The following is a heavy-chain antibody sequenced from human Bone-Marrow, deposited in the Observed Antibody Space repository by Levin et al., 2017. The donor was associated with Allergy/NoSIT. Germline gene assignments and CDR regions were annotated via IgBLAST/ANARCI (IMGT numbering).Heavy chain of an antibody. Sequence: ASVKVSCAASGFTIGNNYMNWVRQAPGKGLEWVSLISSDGSTSYADSVKGRFTISRDNYKNTLFLLMKSLRVEDTAVYYCARDFSMGRGVKSKIQWGQGTLVTVSS. CDR2: ISSDGST. V-gene: IGHV3-53*01. D-gene: IGHD3-10*01. J-gene: IGHJ4*02. CDR1: GFTIGNNY. CDR3: ARDFSMGRGVKSKIQ.